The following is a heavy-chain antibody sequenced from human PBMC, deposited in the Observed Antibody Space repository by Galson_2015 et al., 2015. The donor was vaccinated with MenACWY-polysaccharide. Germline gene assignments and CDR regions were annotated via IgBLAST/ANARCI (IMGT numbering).Heavy chain of an antibody. CDR3: AKANSGGICTSGWACWFDP. V-gene: IGHV3-23*01. J-gene: IGHJ5*02. D-gene: IGHD2-15*01. CDR2: VSADGGST. Sequence: SLRLSCAASGFTFSSYAMSWVRQAPGKGLEWVSAVSADGGSTYYADSVKGRFTISRDNSKNMVYLQMNSLRAEDTAIYYCAKANSGGICTSGWACWFDPWGQGSLVIVSS. CDR1: GFTFSSYA.